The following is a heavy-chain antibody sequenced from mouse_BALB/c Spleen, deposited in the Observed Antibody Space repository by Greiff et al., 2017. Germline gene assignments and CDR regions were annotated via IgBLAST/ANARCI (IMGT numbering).Heavy chain of an antibody. D-gene: IGHD2-1*01. CDR1: GYTFTSYT. CDR2: INPSSGYT. Sequence: VKLMESGAELARPGASVKMSCKASGYTFTSYTMHWVKQRPGQGLEWIGYINPSSGYTNYNQKFKDKATLTADKSSSTAYMQLSSLTSEDSAVYYCARIERDGNYVAWFAYWGQGTLVTVSA. V-gene: IGHV1-4*01. CDR3: ARIERDGNYVAWFAY. J-gene: IGHJ3*01.